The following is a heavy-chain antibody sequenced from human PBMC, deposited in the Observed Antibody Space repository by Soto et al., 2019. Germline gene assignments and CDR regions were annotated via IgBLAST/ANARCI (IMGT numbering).Heavy chain of an antibody. CDR3: AIGVRGSSTTGDYYYGMDV. CDR2: IIPIFGTA. V-gene: IGHV1-69*13. Sequence: ASVKVSCKASGGTFSSYAISWVRQAPGQGLEWMGGIIPIFGTANYAQKFQGRVTITADESTSTAYMELSSLRSEDTAVYYCAIGVRGSSTTGDYYYGMDVWGQGTTVTVSS. CDR1: GGTFSSYA. D-gene: IGHD2-2*01. J-gene: IGHJ6*02.